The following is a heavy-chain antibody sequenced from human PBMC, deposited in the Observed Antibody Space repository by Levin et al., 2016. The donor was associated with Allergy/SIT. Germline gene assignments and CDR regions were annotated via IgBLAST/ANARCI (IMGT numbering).Heavy chain of an antibody. V-gene: IGHV4-39*01. CDR3: ARKDIVLRGWFDP. J-gene: IGHJ5*02. CDR2: IYYSGST. CDR1: GGSISSSSYY. Sequence: GSLRLSCTVSGGSISSSSYYWGWIRQPPGKGLEWIGSIYYSGSTYYNPSLKSRVTISVDTSKNQFSLKLSSVTAADTAVYYCARKDIVLRGWFDPWGQGTLVTVSS. D-gene: IGHD2-8*01.